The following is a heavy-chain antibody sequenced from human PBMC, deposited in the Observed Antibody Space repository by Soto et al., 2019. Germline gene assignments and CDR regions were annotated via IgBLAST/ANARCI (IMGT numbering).Heavy chain of an antibody. V-gene: IGHV1-18*01. CDR3: ARDVSSWDYYYYGMDV. J-gene: IGHJ6*02. Sequence: ASVKVSCKASGYTFTSYGISWVRQAPGQGLEWMGWISAYNGNTNYAQKLQGRVTMTTDTSTSTAYMELRSLRSDDTAVYYCARDVSSWDYYYYGMDVWGQGTTVTVSS. CDR1: GYTFTSYG. CDR2: ISAYNGNT. D-gene: IGHD6-13*01.